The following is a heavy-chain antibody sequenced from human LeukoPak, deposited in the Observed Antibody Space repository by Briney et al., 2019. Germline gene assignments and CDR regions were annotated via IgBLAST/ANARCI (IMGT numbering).Heavy chain of an antibody. CDR3: ARESIAADYYYYMDV. CDR2: IIPIFGTA. CDR1: GGTFSTYA. Sequence: GASVKVSCKASGGTFSTYAISWVRQAPGQGLEWMGGIIPIFGTANYAQKFQGRVTITADKSTSTAYMELSSLRSEDTAVYYCARESIAADYYYYMDVWGKGTTVTVSS. J-gene: IGHJ6*03. D-gene: IGHD6-13*01. V-gene: IGHV1-69*06.